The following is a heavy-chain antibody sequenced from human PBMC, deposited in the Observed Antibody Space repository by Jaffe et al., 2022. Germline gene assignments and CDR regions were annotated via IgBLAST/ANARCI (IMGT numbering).Heavy chain of an antibody. CDR3: TRAAAASYFDY. CDR1: GFTFGDYA. D-gene: IGHD6-13*01. Sequence: EVQLVESGGGLVQPGRSLRLSCTASGFTFGDYAMSWVRQAPGKGLEWVGFIRSKAYGGTTEYAASVKGRFTISRDDSKSIAYLQMNSLKTEDTAVYYCTRAAAASYFDYWGQGTLVTVSS. CDR2: IRSKAYGGTT. J-gene: IGHJ4*02. V-gene: IGHV3-49*04.